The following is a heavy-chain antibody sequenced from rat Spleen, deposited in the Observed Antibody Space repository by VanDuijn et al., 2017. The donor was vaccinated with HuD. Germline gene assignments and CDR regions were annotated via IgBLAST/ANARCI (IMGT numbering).Heavy chain of an antibody. CDR2: ISYDGSRT. Sequence: EVHLVESGGGLVQPGRSLKLSCAASGFTFSDYNMAWVRQAPKKGLEWVATISYDGSRTYYRDSVKGRFTISRDNAKSTLYLQMDSLRSEDTATYDCVRQRWDVMDAWGQGVMVTVSS. CDR3: VRQRWDVMDA. CDR1: GFTFSDYN. J-gene: IGHJ2*01. D-gene: IGHD1-12*01. V-gene: IGHV5-7*01.